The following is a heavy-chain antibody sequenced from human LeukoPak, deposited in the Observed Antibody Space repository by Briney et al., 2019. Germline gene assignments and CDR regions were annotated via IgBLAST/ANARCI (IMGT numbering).Heavy chain of an antibody. CDR2: INPNSGGT. D-gene: IGHD4-11*01. V-gene: IGHV1-2*02. CDR1: GYTFTAYY. Sequence: ASVQVSCKASGYTFTAYYIHWVRQAPGQGLEWMGWINPNSGGTNYAQKFQGRVTMTRDTSISTAYMELSRLRSDDTAVYYCARDLLYFGVGYGNYEDYWGQGTLVTVSS. CDR3: ARDLLYFGVGYGNYEDY. J-gene: IGHJ4*02.